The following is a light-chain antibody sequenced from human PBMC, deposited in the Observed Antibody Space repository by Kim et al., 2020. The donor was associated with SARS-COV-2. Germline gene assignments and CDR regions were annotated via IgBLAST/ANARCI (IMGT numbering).Light chain of an antibody. CDR1: QSVTSDY. CDR2: GAS. CDR3: QQYTYSPRT. V-gene: IGKV3-20*01. J-gene: IGKJ1*01. Sequence: SPGERGTLSCRASQSVTSDYLAWYQQRPGQPPRLLIYGASNRATDVPDRFSGSGSGTDFTLTISRLEPEDFAVYYCQQYTYSPRTFGQGTKVEIK.